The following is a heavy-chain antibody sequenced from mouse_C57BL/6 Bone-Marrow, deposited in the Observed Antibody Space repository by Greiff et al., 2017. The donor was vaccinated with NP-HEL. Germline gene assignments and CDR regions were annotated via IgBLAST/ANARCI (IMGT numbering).Heavy chain of an antibody. CDR3: ARFGYDY. CDR2: IYPGDGDT. D-gene: IGHD2-2*01. CDR1: GYAFRSYW. V-gene: IGHV1-80*01. Sequence: VPLVESGAELVKPGASVKISCKASGYAFRSYWMNWVKQRPGTGLEWIGQIYPGDGDTNYNGKFKGKATLTADKSSSPAYMQLSSLTSEDSAVYFCARFGYDYWGQGTTLTVSS. J-gene: IGHJ2*01.